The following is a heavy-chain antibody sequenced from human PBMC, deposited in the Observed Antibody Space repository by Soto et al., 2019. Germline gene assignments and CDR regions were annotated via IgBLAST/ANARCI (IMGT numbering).Heavy chain of an antibody. D-gene: IGHD2-8*01. V-gene: IGHV1-69*13. CDR1: GGTFSSYA. CDR2: IIPIFGTA. Sequence: GASVKVSCKASGGTFSSYAISWVRQAPGQGLEWMGGIIPIFGTANYAQEFQGRVTITADESTSTAYMELSSLRSEDTAVYYCASSRRGGNIVLMVYAPASYYYYGMDVWGQGTTVTVSS. J-gene: IGHJ6*02. CDR3: ASSRRGGNIVLMVYAPASYYYYGMDV.